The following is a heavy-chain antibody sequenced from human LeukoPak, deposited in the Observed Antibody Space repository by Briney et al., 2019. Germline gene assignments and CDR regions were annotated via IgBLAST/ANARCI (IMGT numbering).Heavy chain of an antibody. Sequence: ASVKVSCKASGYPFIDYYLHWVRQAPGQGLEWIGCINPNTGDTNSAQNFQGRVIMTRDTSITTAYTELSRLKSDDTALYYCASKGAGHCYDASCMGSFDLWGQGTTVAVSS. CDR1: GYPFIDYY. CDR3: ASKGAGHCYDASCMGSFDL. V-gene: IGHV1-2*02. D-gene: IGHD2-15*01. J-gene: IGHJ3*01. CDR2: INPNTGDT.